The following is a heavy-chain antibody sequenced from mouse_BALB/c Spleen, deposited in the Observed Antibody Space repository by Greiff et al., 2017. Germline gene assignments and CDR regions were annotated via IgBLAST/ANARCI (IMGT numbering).Heavy chain of an antibody. Sequence: VQLQQSGAELARPGASVKLSCKASGYTFTSYWMQWVKQRPGQGLEWIGAIYPGDGDTRYTQKFKGKATLTADKSSSTAYMQLSSLASEDSAVYYCARTEDGYYDDYWGQGTTLTVSS. CDR3: ARTEDGYYDDY. V-gene: IGHV1-87*01. J-gene: IGHJ2*01. D-gene: IGHD2-3*01. CDR1: GYTFTSYW. CDR2: IYPGDGDT.